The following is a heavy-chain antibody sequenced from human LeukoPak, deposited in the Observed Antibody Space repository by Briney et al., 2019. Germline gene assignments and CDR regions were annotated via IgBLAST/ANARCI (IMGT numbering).Heavy chain of an antibody. V-gene: IGHV3-23*01. D-gene: IGHD1-26*01. CDR2: ISGSGGST. J-gene: IGHJ4*02. Sequence: PGGSLRLSCAASGFTFSSYAMSWVRQAPGKGLEWVSAISGSGGSTYYADSVKGRFTISRDNSKNTLYPQMNSLRAEDTAVYYCAKGRLFGGSSGPYYFDYWGQGTPVTVSS. CDR1: GFTFSSYA. CDR3: AKGRLFGGSSGPYYFDY.